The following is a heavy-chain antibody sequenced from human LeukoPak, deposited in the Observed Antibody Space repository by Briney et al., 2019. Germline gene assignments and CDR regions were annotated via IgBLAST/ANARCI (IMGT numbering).Heavy chain of an antibody. CDR1: GFTFSSYA. CDR3: TTEYYYDSSGYYHDY. J-gene: IGHJ4*02. V-gene: IGHV3-23*01. D-gene: IGHD3-22*01. Sequence: PGGSLRLSCAASGFTFSSYAMSWVRQAPGKGLEWVSAISGSGGSTYYADSVKGRFTISRDNSKNTLYLQMNSLKTEDTAVYYCTTEYYYDSSGYYHDYWGQGTLVTVSS. CDR2: ISGSGGST.